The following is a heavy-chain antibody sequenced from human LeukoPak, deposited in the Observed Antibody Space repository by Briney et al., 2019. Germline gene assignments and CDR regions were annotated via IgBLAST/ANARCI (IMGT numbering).Heavy chain of an antibody. D-gene: IGHD7-27*01. CDR1: GFNFSTYA. V-gene: IGHV3-23*01. CDR3: ARDGEPRYWGSGYYYGMDV. J-gene: IGHJ6*02. CDR2: ISGSAGST. Sequence: PGGSLRLSCAASGFNFSTYAMNWVRQAPGKGLEWVSSISGSAGSTYYADSVKGRFTISRDNSKNTLSLQMNSLRADDTAVYYCARDGEPRYWGSGYYYGMDVWGQGATVTVSS.